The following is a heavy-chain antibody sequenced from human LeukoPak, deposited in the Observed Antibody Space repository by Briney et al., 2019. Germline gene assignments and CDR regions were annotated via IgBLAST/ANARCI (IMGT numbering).Heavy chain of an antibody. Sequence: GGSLRLSCAASGFTFPTYWMSWVRQAPGKGLEWVANIKQDGSEKYYVDSVKGRFTISRDNAKNSLYLQMNSLRAEDTAVYYCARGDFWSGYPYWGQGTLVTVSS. CDR2: IKQDGSEK. CDR1: GFTFPTYW. V-gene: IGHV3-7*01. D-gene: IGHD3-3*01. J-gene: IGHJ4*02. CDR3: ARGDFWSGYPY.